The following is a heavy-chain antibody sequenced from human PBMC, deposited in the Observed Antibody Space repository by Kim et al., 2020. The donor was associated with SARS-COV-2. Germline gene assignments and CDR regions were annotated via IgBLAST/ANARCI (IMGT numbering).Heavy chain of an antibody. CDR3: ARALWGSYRWFDY. J-gene: IGHJ4*02. D-gene: IGHD3-16*02. Sequence: TPSHKSRVTISVDTSKNQFSLKLSSVTAADTAVYYCARALWGSYRWFDYWGQGTLVTVSS. V-gene: IGHV4-30-2*05.